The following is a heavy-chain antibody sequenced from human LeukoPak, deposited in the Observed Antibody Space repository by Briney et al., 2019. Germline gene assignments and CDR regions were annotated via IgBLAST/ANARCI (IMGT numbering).Heavy chain of an antibody. CDR2: ICNSGIT. CDR1: GDSISSATYY. Sequence: PSETLSLTCTVSGDSISSATYYYCGWLRPPPVKGLEWVGSICNSGITYYNPSLKSRLTISVDTSQNQLSLKLPRVIDADTAVYYCVRRAADAGAVPYFDDWGQGTLVTASS. V-gene: IGHV4-39*01. D-gene: IGHD6-6*01. CDR3: VRRAADAGAVPYFDD. J-gene: IGHJ4*02.